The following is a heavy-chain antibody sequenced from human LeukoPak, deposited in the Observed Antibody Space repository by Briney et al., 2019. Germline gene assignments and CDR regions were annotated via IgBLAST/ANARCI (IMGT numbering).Heavy chain of an antibody. Sequence: GGSLRLSCAASGFTFSSYAMSWVRQAPGKELEWVSAISGRGGSTYYADSVKGRFTISRDNSKNTLYLQMNSLRAEDTAVYYCAKTTDSSGYYFDYWGQGTLVTVSS. J-gene: IGHJ4*02. CDR3: AKTTDSSGYYFDY. CDR1: GFTFSSYA. V-gene: IGHV3-23*01. D-gene: IGHD3-22*01. CDR2: ISGRGGST.